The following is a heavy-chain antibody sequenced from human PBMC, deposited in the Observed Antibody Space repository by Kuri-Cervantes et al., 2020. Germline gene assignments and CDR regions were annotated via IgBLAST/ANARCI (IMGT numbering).Heavy chain of an antibody. V-gene: IGHV3-13*01. CDR3: ARDGGYYYYYYGMDV. CDR2: IGTAGDT. CDR1: GFTFSSYD. Sequence: GESLKISCAASGFTFSSYDMHWVRQATGKGLEWVSAIGTAGDTYYPGSVKGRFTISRDNAKNSLYLQMNSLRAEDTAVYYCARDGGYYYYYYGMDVWGQGTTVTVSS. J-gene: IGHJ6*02. D-gene: IGHD3-16*01.